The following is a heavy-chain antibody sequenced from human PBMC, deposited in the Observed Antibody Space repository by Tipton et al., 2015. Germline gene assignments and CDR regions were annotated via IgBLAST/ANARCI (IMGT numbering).Heavy chain of an antibody. D-gene: IGHD4-17*01. J-gene: IGHJ6*02. V-gene: IGHV3-33*01. CDR3: ARQEGGDYGRFYGLDV. CDR1: GFNFGRYG. CDR2: IWYDGSNK. Sequence: SLRLSCAGSGFNFGRYGMHWVRQAPGKGLEWVAVIWYDGSNKRYGDSVRGRFTISRDNSKNTLYLQMNSLRAEDTAVYYCARQEGGDYGRFYGLDVWGQGTTVTVSS.